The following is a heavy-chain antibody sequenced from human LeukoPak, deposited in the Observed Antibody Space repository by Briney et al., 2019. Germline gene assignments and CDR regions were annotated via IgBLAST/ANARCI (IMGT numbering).Heavy chain of an antibody. CDR2: IKQHGSEK. J-gene: IGHJ4*02. CDR1: GFTFSSYW. CDR3: ARGGTTVTARDYFDY. D-gene: IGHD4-11*01. Sequence: GRSLRLSCAASGFTFSSYWMSWVRQAPGKGLEWVANIKQHGSEKYYVDSVEGRFTISRDNAKNSLYLQMNSLRAEDTAVYYCARGGTTVTARDYFDYWGQGTLVTVSS. V-gene: IGHV3-7*01.